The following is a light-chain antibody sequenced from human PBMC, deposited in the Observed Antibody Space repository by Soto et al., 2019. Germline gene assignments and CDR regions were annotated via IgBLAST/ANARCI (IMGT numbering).Light chain of an antibody. Sequence: EIVMTQSPATLSVSPGARATLSCRASQSVSSKLAWYQQKPGQGPRLLIYGASTRATGIPARFSGSGSGTEFTLTISSLQSEDFAVYYCQHYSTWLWTFGQGTKVEIK. J-gene: IGKJ1*01. V-gene: IGKV3-15*01. CDR2: GAS. CDR3: QHYSTWLWT. CDR1: QSVSSK.